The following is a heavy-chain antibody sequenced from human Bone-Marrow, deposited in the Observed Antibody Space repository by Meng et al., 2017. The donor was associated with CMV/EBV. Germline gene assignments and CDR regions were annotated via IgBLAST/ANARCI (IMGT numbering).Heavy chain of an antibody. Sequence: VQLVQAGAEVRTTGATVKCSFKASGYTFTGYYMHWVRQAPGQGLEWMGWINPNSGGTNYAQKFQGRVTMTRDTSISTAYMELSRLRSDDTAVYYCARDLRYFDWLPLYYWGQGTLVTVSS. D-gene: IGHD3-9*01. J-gene: IGHJ4*02. CDR2: INPNSGGT. CDR3: ARDLRYFDWLPLYY. V-gene: IGHV1-2*02. CDR1: GYTFTGYY.